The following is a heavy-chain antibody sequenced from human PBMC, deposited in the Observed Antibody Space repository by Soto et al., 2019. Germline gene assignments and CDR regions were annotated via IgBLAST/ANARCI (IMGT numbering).Heavy chain of an antibody. CDR2: IIPIFGTA. V-gene: IGHV1-69*12. D-gene: IGHD3-9*01. Sequence: QVQLVQSGAEVKKPGSSVKVSCKASGGTFSSYAISWVRQAPAQGLEWMGGIIPIFGTANYAQKFQGRVTITAYESTSTAYMALSNLRSEDTAVYYCARELYDILTRLSPHYYFDYWGQGTLVTVSS. J-gene: IGHJ4*02. CDR3: ARELYDILTRLSPHYYFDY. CDR1: GGTFSSYA.